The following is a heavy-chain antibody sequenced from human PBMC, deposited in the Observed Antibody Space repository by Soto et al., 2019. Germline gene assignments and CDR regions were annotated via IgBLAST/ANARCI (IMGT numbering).Heavy chain of an antibody. CDR1: GGTFSSYA. CDR2: IIPIFGTA. CDR3: ARGRGYQLLTAFDI. V-gene: IGHV1-69*06. Sequence: ASVKVSCKASGGTFSSYAISWVRQAPGQGLEWMGGIIPIFGTANYAQKFQGRVTITADKSTSTAYMELSSLRSEDTAVYYCARGRGYQLLTAFDIWGQGTMVTVSS. D-gene: IGHD2-2*01. J-gene: IGHJ3*02.